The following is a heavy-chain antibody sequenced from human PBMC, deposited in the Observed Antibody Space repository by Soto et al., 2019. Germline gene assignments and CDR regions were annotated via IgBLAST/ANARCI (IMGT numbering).Heavy chain of an antibody. J-gene: IGHJ4*02. Sequence: GGSLRLSCAASGFTFSRYSMNWVRQAPGKGLEWVSSISSTTNYIYYADSMKGRFTVSRDNAKNSVYLDRNSLSAEDTAVYYCARESEDLTSNFDYWGQGTLVTVS. CDR2: ISSTTNYI. CDR3: ARESEDLTSNFDY. V-gene: IGHV3-21*01. CDR1: GFTFSRYS.